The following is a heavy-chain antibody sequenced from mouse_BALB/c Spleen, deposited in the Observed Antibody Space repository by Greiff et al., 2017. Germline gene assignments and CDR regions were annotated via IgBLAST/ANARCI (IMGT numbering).Heavy chain of an antibody. V-gene: IGHV10S3*01. Sequence: EVKLVETGGGLVQPKGSLKLSCAASGFTFNTNAMNWVRQAPGKGLEWVARIRSKSNNYATYYADSVKDRFTISRDDSQSMLYLQMNNLKTEDTAMYYCVREEAYYGNYWFAYWGQGTLVTVSA. CDR3: VREEAYYGNYWFAY. J-gene: IGHJ3*01. D-gene: IGHD2-10*01. CDR1: GFTFNTNA. CDR2: IRSKSNNYAT.